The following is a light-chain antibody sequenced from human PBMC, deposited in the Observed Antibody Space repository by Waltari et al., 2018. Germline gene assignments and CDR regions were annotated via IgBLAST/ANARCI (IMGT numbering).Light chain of an antibody. CDR3: QSYTRGLNGWVV. J-gene: IGLJ3*02. V-gene: IGLV1-40*01. Sequence: QSLLTQPPSLSGAPGQRVTISCSGSSSTIGGGYAVHWYQNLPGTAPKLLIYGNNNRPTGVTDRISASKSGTSASLAITGLQTEDEAEYYLQSYTRGLNGWVVFGGGTKLTVV. CDR2: GNN. CDR1: SSTIGGGYA.